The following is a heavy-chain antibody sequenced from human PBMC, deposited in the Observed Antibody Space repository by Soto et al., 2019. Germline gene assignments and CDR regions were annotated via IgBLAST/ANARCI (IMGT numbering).Heavy chain of an antibody. CDR1: GFSLSTSGVG. Sequence: QITLKESGPTLVKPTQPLTLTCTFSGFSLSTSGVGVGWIRQPPGKALEWLALIYWDDDKRYSPSLKSRLTITKDTSKNQVVLTVTNMDPVDTATYYCAHRRERYNWNYYFDYWGQGTLVTVSS. CDR3: AHRRERYNWNYYFDY. J-gene: IGHJ4*02. V-gene: IGHV2-5*02. CDR2: IYWDDDK. D-gene: IGHD1-7*01.